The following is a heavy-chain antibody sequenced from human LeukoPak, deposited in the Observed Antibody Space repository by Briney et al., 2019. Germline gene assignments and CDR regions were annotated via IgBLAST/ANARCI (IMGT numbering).Heavy chain of an antibody. Sequence: PSETLSLTCAVYGGSFSGYYWSWIRQPPGKGLEWIGEINHSGSTNYNPSLKSRVTISVDTSKNQFSLKLSSVTAADTAVYYCAGASWSSSWYEHHDYWGQGTLVTVSS. D-gene: IGHD6-13*01. CDR1: GGSFSGYY. CDR3: AGASWSSSWYEHHDY. CDR2: INHSGST. V-gene: IGHV4-34*01. J-gene: IGHJ4*02.